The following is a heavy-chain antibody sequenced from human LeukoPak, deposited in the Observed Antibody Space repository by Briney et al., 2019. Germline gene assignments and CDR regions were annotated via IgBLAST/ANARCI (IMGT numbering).Heavy chain of an antibody. CDR1: GGSFSGYY. CDR3: ARGRRFLDYGMDV. D-gene: IGHD3-3*01. CDR2: INHSGST. V-gene: IGHV4-34*01. Sequence: SETLSLTCAVYGGSFSGYYWSWIRQPPGKGLEWIGEINHSGSTNYNPSLKSRVTISVDTSKNQFSLKLSSVTAADTAVYYCARGRRFLDYGMDVWGQGTTVTVSS. J-gene: IGHJ6*02.